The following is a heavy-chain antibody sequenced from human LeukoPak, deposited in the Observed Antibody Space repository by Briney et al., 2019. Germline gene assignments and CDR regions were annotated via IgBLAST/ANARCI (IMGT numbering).Heavy chain of an antibody. CDR1: GFTVSSNY. CDR2: IYSGGST. J-gene: IGHJ5*02. CDR3: ARADGDYDGWFDP. V-gene: IGHV3-66*01. D-gene: IGHD4-17*01. Sequence: GGSLRLSCAASGFTVSSNYMSWVRQAPGKGLEWVSVIYSGGSTYYADSVKGRFTISRDNSKNTLYLQMNSLRAEDTAVYYCARADGDYDGWFDPWGQGTLVTVSS.